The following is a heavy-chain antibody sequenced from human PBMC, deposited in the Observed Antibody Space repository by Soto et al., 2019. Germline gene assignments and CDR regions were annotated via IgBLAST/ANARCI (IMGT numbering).Heavy chain of an antibody. Sequence: GGSLRLSCAASGFTFSSYGMHWVRQAPGKGLEWVAVIWYDGSNKYYADSVKGRFTISRDNSKNTLYLQMNSLRAEDTAVYYCARGDMAGNTDLYFDYWGQGTLVTVSS. D-gene: IGHD6-19*01. CDR1: GFTFSSYG. CDR3: ARGDMAGNTDLYFDY. J-gene: IGHJ4*02. CDR2: IWYDGSNK. V-gene: IGHV3-33*01.